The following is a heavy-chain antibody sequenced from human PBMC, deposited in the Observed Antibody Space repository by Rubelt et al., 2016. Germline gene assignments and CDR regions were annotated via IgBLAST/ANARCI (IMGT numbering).Heavy chain of an antibody. CDR1: GFTFSSSS. J-gene: IGHJ3*02. CDR2: IKEDGSDK. D-gene: IGHD6-13*01. Sequence: GESLRLSCAASGFTFSSSSMNWVRQAPGKGLEWVANIKEDGSDKYYVDSVKGRFTISRDNAQNSLHLQMDSLRTEDTAVYYCARAATAATGTGPFDIWGQGTMVTVSS. V-gene: IGHV3-7*01. CDR3: ARAATAATGTGPFDI.